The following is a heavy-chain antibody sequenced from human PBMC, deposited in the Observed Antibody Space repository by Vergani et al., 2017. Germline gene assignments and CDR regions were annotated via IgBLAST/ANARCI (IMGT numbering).Heavy chain of an antibody. J-gene: IGHJ3*01. V-gene: IGHV1-69*08. CDR3: AKDSHSRYSGDYAASAAFDV. CDR1: GGTFSSYT. Sequence: QVQLVQSGAEVKKPGSSVKVSCKASGGTFSSYTISWVRQAPGHGLEWMGRIIPILGIANYAQKFQGRVTITADKSTSTAYMELSSLRSEDTAFYYCAKDSHSRYSGDYAASAAFDVWGQGTLVTVS. CDR2: IIPILGIA. D-gene: IGHD2-2*01.